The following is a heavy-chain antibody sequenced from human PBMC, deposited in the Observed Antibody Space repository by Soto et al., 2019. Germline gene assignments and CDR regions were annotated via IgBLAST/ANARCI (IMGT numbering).Heavy chain of an antibody. D-gene: IGHD3-10*01. CDR1: GFTFSNCA. Sequence: EVQLLESGGGLVQPGGSLRLSCTASGFTFSNCAMNWVRQAPGKGLEWVSAISGSGGSTYYADSVKGRFTISRDNSKYRLSLNMNSLTANDTDVYVCAKMCLSFGGLFPYYFDSWGQANLVTVPS. CDR2: ISGSGGST. CDR3: AKMCLSFGGLFPYYFDS. V-gene: IGHV3-23*01. J-gene: IGHJ4*02.